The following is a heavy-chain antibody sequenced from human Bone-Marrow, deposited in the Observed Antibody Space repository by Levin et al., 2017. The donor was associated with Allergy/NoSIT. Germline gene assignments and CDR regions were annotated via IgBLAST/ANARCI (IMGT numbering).Heavy chain of an antibody. D-gene: IGHD4-17*01. Sequence: GGSLRLSCAASGFTFSSYGMHWVRQAPGKGLEWVAVIWYDGSNKYYADSVKGRFTISRDNSKNTLYLQMNSLRAEDTAVYYCARDHLATVKGMDVWGQGTTVTVSS. J-gene: IGHJ6*02. CDR1: GFTFSSYG. CDR3: ARDHLATVKGMDV. CDR2: IWYDGSNK. V-gene: IGHV3-33*01.